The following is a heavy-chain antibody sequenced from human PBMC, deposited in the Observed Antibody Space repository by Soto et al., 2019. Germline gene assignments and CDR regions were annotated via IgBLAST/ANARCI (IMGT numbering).Heavy chain of an antibody. J-gene: IGHJ4*01. CDR3: ARWGLTGYDNHY. V-gene: IGHV2-5*01. CDR1: GFSLTSRGVA. CDR2: IYGNDNK. Sequence: SGPRLVNPTQTLTLTCTFSGFSLTSRGVAVGWIRQPPGMAPEWLALIYGNDNKIYIPSLESRLTIAKDTSRNQVVLIMTDMEPVDTAIYFCARWGLTGYDNHYWGLGDQVTVSS. D-gene: IGHD3-9*01.